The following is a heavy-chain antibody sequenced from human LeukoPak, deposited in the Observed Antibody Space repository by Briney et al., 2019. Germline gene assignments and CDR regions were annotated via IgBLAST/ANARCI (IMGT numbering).Heavy chain of an antibody. J-gene: IGHJ6*03. CDR3: ARGALDAPYYYYMDV. D-gene: IGHD2-2*01. CDR1: GGTFSSYA. Sequence: GASVKVSCKASGGTFSSYAISWVRQAPGQGLEWMGGIIPIFGTANYAQKFQGRVTITADESTSTAYMELSSLRSEDTAVYYCARGALDAPYYYYMDVWGKGTTVTVCS. V-gene: IGHV1-69*13. CDR2: IIPIFGTA.